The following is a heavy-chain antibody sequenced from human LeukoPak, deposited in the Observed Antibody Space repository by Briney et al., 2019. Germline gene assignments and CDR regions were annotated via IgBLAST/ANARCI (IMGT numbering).Heavy chain of an antibody. J-gene: IGHJ4*02. Sequence: SETLSLTCAVYGGSFSGYYWSWIRQPPGKGLEQIGEISHSGSTRYDPSLENRVTMSLDTSKSQFSLRLTFVTAADTAMYYCARHGIGAGSGTNFDYWGQGTLVTVSS. CDR3: ARHGIGAGSGTNFDY. V-gene: IGHV4-34*01. CDR2: ISHSGST. CDR1: GGSFSGYY. D-gene: IGHD3-10*01.